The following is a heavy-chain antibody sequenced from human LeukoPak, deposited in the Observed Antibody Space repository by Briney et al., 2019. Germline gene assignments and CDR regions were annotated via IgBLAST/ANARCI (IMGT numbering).Heavy chain of an antibody. J-gene: IGHJ4*02. CDR2: INPNSGGT. V-gene: IGHV1-2*02. CDR1: GYTFTGYY. Sequence: GASVKVSCKASGYTFTGYYTHWVRQAPGQGLEWMGCINPNSGGTNCAQKFQGRVTMTRDTSISTAYMELSRLRSDDTAVYYCARGPDSSANYPFDYWGQGTLVTVSS. CDR3: ARGPDSSANYPFDY. D-gene: IGHD3-22*01.